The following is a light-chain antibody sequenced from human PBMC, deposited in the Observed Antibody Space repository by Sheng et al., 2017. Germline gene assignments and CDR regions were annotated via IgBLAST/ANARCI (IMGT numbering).Light chain of an antibody. CDR3: HQRNSWPLT. Sequence: ETVLTQSPATLSLSPGERATLSCRASQSVRGYLSWYQQKLGQAPSLLIYDTSKRASGVPGRFSGGGSASDFTLTINSVEPEDSALYYCHQRNSWPLTFGGGTKLEIK. CDR1: QSVRGY. CDR2: DTS. J-gene: IGKJ4*01. V-gene: IGKV3-11*01.